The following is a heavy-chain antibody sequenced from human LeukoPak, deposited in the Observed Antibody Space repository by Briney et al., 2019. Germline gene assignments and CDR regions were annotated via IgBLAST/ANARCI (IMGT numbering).Heavy chain of an antibody. D-gene: IGHD6-19*01. Sequence: PGGSLRLSCAASGFTVSSNYMSWVRQAPGKGLEWVSVTYSGGSTYYADSVKGRFTISRDNSKDTLYLQMNSLRAEDTAVYYCARAQWLHDAFDIWGQGTMVTVSS. CDR1: GFTVSSNY. V-gene: IGHV3-53*01. CDR2: TYSGGST. CDR3: ARAQWLHDAFDI. J-gene: IGHJ3*02.